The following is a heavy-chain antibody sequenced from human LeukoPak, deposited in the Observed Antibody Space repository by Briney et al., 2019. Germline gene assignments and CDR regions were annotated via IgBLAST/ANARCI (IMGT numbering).Heavy chain of an antibody. CDR3: ARVDSSGWYYYYGMGV. V-gene: IGHV3-74*01. CDR1: GFTFSSYW. J-gene: IGHJ6*04. Sequence: GGSLRLSCAASGFTFSSYWMHWVRQAPGKGLVWVSRINSDGSSTSYADSVKGRFTISRDNAKNTLYLQMNSLRAEDTAVYYCARVDSSGWYYYYGMGVWGKGTTVTVSS. CDR2: INSDGSST. D-gene: IGHD6-19*01.